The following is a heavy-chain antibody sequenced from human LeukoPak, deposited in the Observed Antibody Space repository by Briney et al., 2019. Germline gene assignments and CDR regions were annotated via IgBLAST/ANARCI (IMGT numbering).Heavy chain of an antibody. Sequence: GRSLRLSCVASGFTFDDYAMHWVRQVPGKGLEWVSGITLNSDIIGYADSVKGRFTISRDNAKNSLYLQMNSLRPEDTALYYCAIAPSHYYDSGTYYIYPAEYFQHWGQGTLVTVSS. J-gene: IGHJ1*01. V-gene: IGHV3-9*01. CDR1: GFTFDDYA. D-gene: IGHD3-10*01. CDR3: AIAPSHYYDSGTYYIYPAEYFQH. CDR2: ITLNSDII.